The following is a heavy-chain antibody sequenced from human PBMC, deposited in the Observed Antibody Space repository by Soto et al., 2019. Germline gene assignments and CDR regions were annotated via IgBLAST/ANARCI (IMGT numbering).Heavy chain of an antibody. D-gene: IGHD2-21*02. CDR1: GGTFSSYA. CDR3: ARDGFVAYCGGDCYPLADI. J-gene: IGHJ3*02. Sequence: QVQLVQSGAEVKKPGSSVKVSCKASGGTFSSYAISWVRQAPGQGLEWMGGIIPIFGTANYAQKFQGRVTITADESTSPAYMELSSLRSEDTAVYYCARDGFVAYCGGDCYPLADIWGQGTMVTVSS. CDR2: IIPIFGTA. V-gene: IGHV1-69*12.